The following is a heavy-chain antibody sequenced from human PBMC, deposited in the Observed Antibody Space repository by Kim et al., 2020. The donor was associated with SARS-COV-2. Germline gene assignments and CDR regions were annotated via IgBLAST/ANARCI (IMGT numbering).Heavy chain of an antibody. Sequence: SETLSLTCTVSGGSISSYYWSWIRQPPGKGLEWIGYIYYSGSTNYNPSLKSRVTISVDTSKNQFSLKLSSVTAADTAVYYCAGYPFYGDYGYYYYGMDVWGQGTTVTVSS. J-gene: IGHJ6*02. V-gene: IGHV4-59*13. CDR3: AGYPFYGDYGYYYYGMDV. CDR1: GGSISSYY. D-gene: IGHD4-17*01. CDR2: IYYSGST.